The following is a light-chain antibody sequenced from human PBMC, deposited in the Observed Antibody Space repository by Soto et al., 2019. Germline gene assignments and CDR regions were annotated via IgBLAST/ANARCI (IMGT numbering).Light chain of an antibody. Sequence: QSVLTQPASVSGSPGQSISISCTGASGDVGGYNFVSWYQQHPGKAPKLMIYDVTNRPSGLSTRFSGSKSGNTASLTISGLQAEDEGDYYCSSYSITGSLVFGGGTKVTVL. CDR2: DVT. CDR3: SSYSITGSLV. J-gene: IGLJ2*01. CDR1: SGDVGGYNF. V-gene: IGLV2-14*01.